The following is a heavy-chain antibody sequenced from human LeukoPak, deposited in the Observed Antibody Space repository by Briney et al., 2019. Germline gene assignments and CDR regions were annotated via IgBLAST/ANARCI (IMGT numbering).Heavy chain of an antibody. V-gene: IGHV3-23*01. CDR3: ARGLYSSSWYYN. CDR1: GFTFSSYG. J-gene: IGHJ4*02. Sequence: PGGTLRLSCAASGFTFSSYGMSWVRQAPGKGLEWVSAISGSGGSTYYADSVKGRFTISRDNSKNTLYLQMNSLRAEDTAVYFCARGLYSSSWYYNWGQGTLVTVSS. D-gene: IGHD6-13*01. CDR2: ISGSGGST.